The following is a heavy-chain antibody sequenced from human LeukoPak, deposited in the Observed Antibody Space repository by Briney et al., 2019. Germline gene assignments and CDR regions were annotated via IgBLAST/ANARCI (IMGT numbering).Heavy chain of an antibody. J-gene: IGHJ4*02. CDR1: GYTFTGYY. CDR3: AREYYAFPYYFDY. D-gene: IGHD3-3*01. Sequence: GASVKVSYKASGYTFTGYYMHWVRQAPGQGLEWMGWINPNSGGTNYAQKFQGRVTMTRDTSISTAYMELSRLRSDDTAVYYCAREYYAFPYYFDYWGQGTLVTVSS. CDR2: INPNSGGT. V-gene: IGHV1-2*02.